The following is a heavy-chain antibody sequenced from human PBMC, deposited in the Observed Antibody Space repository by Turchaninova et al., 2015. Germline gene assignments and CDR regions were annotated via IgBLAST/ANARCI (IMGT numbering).Heavy chain of an antibody. CDR1: GFNVSHYW. J-gene: IGHJ3*01. CDR3: ARDRTVTAGIDK. D-gene: IGHD2-21*02. CDR2: IKQDGSER. Sequence: DEELFESGGALVQPGGSLRRSGEGYGFNVSHYWMRWIRQAPGKGREWVANIKQDGSERNYVDSVKGRFTISRDNSKYVVFLEMKNVRPDDTAKYFCARDRTVTAGIDKWGQGTMVAVSS. V-gene: IGHV3-7*01.